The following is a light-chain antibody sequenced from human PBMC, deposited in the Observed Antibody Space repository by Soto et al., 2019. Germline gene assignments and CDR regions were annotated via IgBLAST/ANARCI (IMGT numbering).Light chain of an antibody. J-gene: IGKJ4*01. Sequence: DIQMTQSPSTLSASVGDRVSITCRASQSIGSSLAWYQQKPGKAPKVLIYKASSLESGVPSKFSGSGSGTEFTLTITSLQPDDFATYYGQQYESYPVTFGGGTEVEIK. CDR1: QSIGSS. CDR3: QQYESYPVT. V-gene: IGKV1-5*03. CDR2: KAS.